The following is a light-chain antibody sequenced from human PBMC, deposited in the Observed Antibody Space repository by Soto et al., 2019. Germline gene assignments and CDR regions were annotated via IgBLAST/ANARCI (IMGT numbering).Light chain of an antibody. J-gene: IGKJ1*01. V-gene: IGKV1-39*01. CDR1: QSSSSY. CDR3: QQRKT. CDR2: AAS. Sequence: DIQMTQSPSSLSASVGDRVTITCRASQSSSSYLNWYQQKSGKAPKLLIYAASSLQSGVPSRFSGSGSGTNFTLTISSLQPEDFATYYCQQRKTFGQGTKVEI.